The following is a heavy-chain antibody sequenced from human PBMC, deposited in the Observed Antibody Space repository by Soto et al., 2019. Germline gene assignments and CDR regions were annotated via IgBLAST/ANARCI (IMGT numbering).Heavy chain of an antibody. CDR1: GFTFSSYA. J-gene: IGHJ4*02. Sequence: GGSLRLSCAASGFTFSSYAMSWVRQAPGKGLEWVSAISGSGGSTYYADSVKGRFTISRDNSKNTLYLQMNSLRAEDTAVYYCAKDLGRAIFILYSDYWGQGTLVTVSS. D-gene: IGHD3-9*01. CDR3: AKDLGRAIFILYSDY. V-gene: IGHV3-23*01. CDR2: ISGSGGST.